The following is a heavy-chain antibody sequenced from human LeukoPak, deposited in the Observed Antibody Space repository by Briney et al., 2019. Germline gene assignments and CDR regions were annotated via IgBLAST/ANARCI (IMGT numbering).Heavy chain of an antibody. CDR3: AGRGYYRYYFDY. Sequence: GGSLRLSCAASGFTFSSYSMNWVRQAPGKGLEWVSSISSSSSYIYYADSVKGRFTISRDNAKNSLYLQMNSLRAEDTAVYYCAGRGYYRYYFDYWGQETLVTVSS. CDR1: GFTFSSYS. D-gene: IGHD3-3*01. CDR2: ISSSSSYI. J-gene: IGHJ4*02. V-gene: IGHV3-21*01.